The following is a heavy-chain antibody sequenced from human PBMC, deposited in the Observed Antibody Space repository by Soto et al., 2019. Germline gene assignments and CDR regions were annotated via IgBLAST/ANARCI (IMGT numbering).Heavy chain of an antibody. CDR2: IYYSGST. V-gene: IGHV4-30-4*01. CDR1: GGSISSGDYY. Sequence: QVQLQESGPGLLKPSQTLSHTCTVSGGSISSGDYYWSWIRQPPGKGLEWIGYIYYSGSTYYNPSLKSRVTISVDTSKNQFSLKLSSVTAADTAVYYCARERGYSYGYPHFDYWGQGTLVTVSS. D-gene: IGHD5-18*01. J-gene: IGHJ4*02. CDR3: ARERGYSYGYPHFDY.